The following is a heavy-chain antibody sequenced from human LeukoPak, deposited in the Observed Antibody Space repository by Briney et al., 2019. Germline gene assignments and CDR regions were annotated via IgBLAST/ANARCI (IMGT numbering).Heavy chain of an antibody. CDR2: ISSSSSYI. CDR3: ARQMIWQWLLPRPNDAFDI. D-gene: IGHD6-19*01. J-gene: IGHJ3*02. Sequence: GSLRLSRAASGFTFSSYSMNWVRQAPGKGLGWVSSISSSSSYIYYADSVKGRFTISRDNAKNSLYLQMNSLRAEDTAVYYCARQMIWQWLLPRPNDAFDIWGQGTMVTVSS. CDR1: GFTFSSYS. V-gene: IGHV3-21*01.